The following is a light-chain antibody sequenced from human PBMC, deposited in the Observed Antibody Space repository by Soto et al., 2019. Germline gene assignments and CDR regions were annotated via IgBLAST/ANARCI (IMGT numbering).Light chain of an antibody. J-gene: IGLJ3*02. CDR1: SSNIGSNY. CDR2: RNN. Sequence: QSVLTQPPAASGTPGQRVTISCSGSSSNIGSNYVYWYQQLPGTAPKLLIYRNNQRPSGVPDRFSGSKSGTSASLAISGLRSEDEADYYCAAWDNSLNEVFGGGTQLTVL. V-gene: IGLV1-47*01. CDR3: AAWDNSLNEV.